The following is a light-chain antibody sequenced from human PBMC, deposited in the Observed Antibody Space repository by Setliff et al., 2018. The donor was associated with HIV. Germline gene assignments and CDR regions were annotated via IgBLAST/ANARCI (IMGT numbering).Light chain of an antibody. CDR1: SGDVGAYNY. Sequence: QSVLTQPASVSGSPGQSITISCTGTSGDVGAYNYVSWYQQHPGKAPKLLIYDVRNRPSGVSNRFSGSKSGNTASLTISGLQPEDEADYYCGSYTSTNTRVFGTGTKVTV. CDR3: GSYTSTNTRV. V-gene: IGLV2-14*03. J-gene: IGLJ1*01. CDR2: DVR.